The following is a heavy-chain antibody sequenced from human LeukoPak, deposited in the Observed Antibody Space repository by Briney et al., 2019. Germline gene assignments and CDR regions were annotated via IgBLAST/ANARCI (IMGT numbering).Heavy chain of an antibody. CDR1: GFTFSSYG. V-gene: IGHV3-30*02. CDR3: ARAGISQFDN. D-gene: IGHD6-13*01. J-gene: IGHJ4*02. CDR2: IRYDGSNK. Sequence: GGSLRLSCAASGFTFSSYGMHWVRQAPGKGLEWVAFIRYDGSNKYYADSVKGRFTISRDNSKNTLYLQMNSLRAEDTALYYCARAGISQFDNWGQGTLVTVSS.